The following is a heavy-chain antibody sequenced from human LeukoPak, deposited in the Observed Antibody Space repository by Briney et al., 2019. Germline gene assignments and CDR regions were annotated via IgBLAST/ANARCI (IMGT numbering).Heavy chain of an antibody. CDR2: ISGSGGST. CDR1: GFTFREYN. D-gene: IGHD6-13*01. V-gene: IGHV3-23*01. J-gene: IGHJ4*02. Sequence: GGSLRLSCVASGFTFREYNMNWVRQAPGKGLEWVSAISGSGGSTYYADSVKGRFTISRDNSKNTLYLQMNSLRAEDTAVYYCAKGRIAAADDPYYFDYWGQGTLVTVSS. CDR3: AKGRIAAADDPYYFDY.